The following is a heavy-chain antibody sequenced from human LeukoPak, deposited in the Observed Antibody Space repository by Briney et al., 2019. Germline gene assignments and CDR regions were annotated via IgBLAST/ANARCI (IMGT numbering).Heavy chain of an antibody. D-gene: IGHD3-9*01. Sequence: GGSLRLSCAASGFTFSNYAMSWVRQAPGKGGEWVSAITGSGGGTYYADSVKGRFTISRDNSTNTLSLQMNSLRAEDTAVYYCAKWGDYDVLTGYYDPDYWGQGTLVTVSS. CDR2: ITGSGGGT. CDR3: AKWGDYDVLTGYYDPDY. CDR1: GFTFSNYA. J-gene: IGHJ4*02. V-gene: IGHV3-23*01.